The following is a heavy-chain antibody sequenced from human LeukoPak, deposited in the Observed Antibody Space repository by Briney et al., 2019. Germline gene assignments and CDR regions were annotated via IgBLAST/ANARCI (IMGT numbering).Heavy chain of an antibody. D-gene: IGHD3-3*01. V-gene: IGHV1-2*02. CDR3: ARAATAIDFWRGERYFQH. CDR1: GYTFTGYY. CDR2: INPNSGGT. Sequence: ASVKVSCKASGYTFTGYYMHWVRQAPGQGLEWMGWINPNSGGTNYAQKFQGRVTMTRDTSISTAYMELSRLRSDDTAVYYCARAATAIDFWRGERYFQHWGQGTLVTVSS. J-gene: IGHJ1*01.